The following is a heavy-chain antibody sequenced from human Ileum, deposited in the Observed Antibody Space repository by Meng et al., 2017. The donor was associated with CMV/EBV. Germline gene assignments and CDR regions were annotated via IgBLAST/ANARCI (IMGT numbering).Heavy chain of an antibody. CDR1: GFTVSNYA. D-gene: IGHD3-10*01. Sequence: GFTVSNYAMGWVRQAPGKGLDWVSTIYSSTSFTGYAESVKGRFTISRDDSKNTVYLQMNSLRAEDTAVYYCVKGIATTSGGVFEYWGQGTLVTVSS. V-gene: IGHV3-23*03. CDR2: IYSSTSFT. CDR3: VKGIATTSGGVFEY. J-gene: IGHJ4*02.